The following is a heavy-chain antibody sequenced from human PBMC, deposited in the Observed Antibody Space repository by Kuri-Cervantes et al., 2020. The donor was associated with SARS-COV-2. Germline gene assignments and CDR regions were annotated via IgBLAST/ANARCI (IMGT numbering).Heavy chain of an antibody. D-gene: IGHD1-1*01. CDR2: IKQDGSEK. V-gene: IGHV3-7*01. Sequence: GGSLRLSCAASGFTLNNFAIHWVRQAPGKGLEWVANIKQDGSEKYYVDSVKGRFTISRDNAKNSLYLQMNSLRAEDTAVYYCAREGTYAFDIWGQGTMVTVSS. J-gene: IGHJ3*02. CDR3: AREGTYAFDI. CDR1: GFTLNNFA.